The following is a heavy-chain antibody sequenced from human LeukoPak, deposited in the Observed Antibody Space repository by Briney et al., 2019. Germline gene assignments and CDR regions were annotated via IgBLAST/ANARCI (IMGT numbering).Heavy chain of an antibody. D-gene: IGHD2-8*01. V-gene: IGHV4-31*03. CDR2: IYYSGST. CDR1: GGSISSGGYY. Sequence: SETLSLTCTVSGGSISSGGYYWSWIRQHPGKGLEWIGYIYYSGSTYCNPSLKSRVTISIDTSKNQFSLKLSSVTAADTALYYCAREGLDTVLTIYYFDYWGQGTLVTVSS. J-gene: IGHJ4*02. CDR3: AREGLDTVLTIYYFDY.